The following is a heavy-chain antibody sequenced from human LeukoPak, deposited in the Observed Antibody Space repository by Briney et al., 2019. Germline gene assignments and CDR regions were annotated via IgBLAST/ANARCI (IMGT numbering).Heavy chain of an antibody. CDR3: ARVRYVGPDTAMVYYFDY. CDR1: GFTFSSYW. D-gene: IGHD5-18*01. CDR2: IKQDGSEK. Sequence: PGGSLRLSCAASGFTFSSYWMSWVRQAPGKGLEWVANIKQDGSEKYYVDSVKGRFTISRDNAKNSLYLQMNSLRAEDTAVYYCARVRYVGPDTAMVYYFDYWGQGTLVTVSS. J-gene: IGHJ4*02. V-gene: IGHV3-7*01.